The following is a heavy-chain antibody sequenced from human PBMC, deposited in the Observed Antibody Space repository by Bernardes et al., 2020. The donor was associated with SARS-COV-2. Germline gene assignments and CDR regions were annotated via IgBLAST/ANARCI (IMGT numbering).Heavy chain of an antibody. CDR2: ISSSSSYI. V-gene: IGHV3-21*01. J-gene: IGHJ4*02. Sequence: GSLRLSCAASGFTFSSYSMNWVRQAPGKGLEWVSSISSSSSYIYYADSVKGRFTISRDNAKNSLYLQMNSLRAEDTAVYYCAADCSSTSCRDYWGQGTLVTVSS. CDR1: GFTFSSYS. D-gene: IGHD2-2*01. CDR3: AADCSSTSCRDY.